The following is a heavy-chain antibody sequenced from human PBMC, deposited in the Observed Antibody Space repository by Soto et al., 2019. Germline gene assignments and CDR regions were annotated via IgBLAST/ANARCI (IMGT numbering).Heavy chain of an antibody. CDR1: DGSISNDY. D-gene: IGHD1-26*01. Sequence: ASETLSLTCTVSDGSISNDYWSWIRQPPGKGLEWIGYIYYSGITNYNPSLKSRVTISLDTSKSQFSLKLRSVTAADTAVYYCASFHTGSTYYNYLGQVTLVTVSS. J-gene: IGHJ4*02. CDR3: ASFHTGSTYYNY. CDR2: IYYSGIT. V-gene: IGHV4-59*01.